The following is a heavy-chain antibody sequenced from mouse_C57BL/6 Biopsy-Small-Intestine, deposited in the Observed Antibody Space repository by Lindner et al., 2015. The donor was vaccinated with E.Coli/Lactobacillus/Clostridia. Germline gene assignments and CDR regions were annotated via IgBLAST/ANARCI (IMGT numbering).Heavy chain of an antibody. CDR3: ARRDYGGDYYTLDY. J-gene: IGHJ4*01. Sequence: VQLQESGPELVKPGASVKISYKASGYVFSNSWMNWVKQRPGKGLEWIGRIYPGDGDINYNGKFKGKATLTSDKSSSTAYMQLSSLTSEDSAVYFCARRDYGGDYYTLDYWGQGTSVTVSS. V-gene: IGHV1-82*01. CDR2: IYPGDGDI. D-gene: IGHD2-4*01. CDR1: GYVFSNSW.